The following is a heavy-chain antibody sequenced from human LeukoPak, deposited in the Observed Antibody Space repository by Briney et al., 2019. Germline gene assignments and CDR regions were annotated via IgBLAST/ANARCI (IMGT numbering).Heavy chain of an antibody. V-gene: IGHV3-9*01. D-gene: IGHD4-17*01. J-gene: IGHJ4*02. CDR1: GFTFDDYA. Sequence: GGSLRLSCAASGFTFDDYAMHWVRQAPGKGLEWVSGISWNSGSIGYADSVKGRFTISRDNAKNSLHLQMNSLRAEDTALYYCAKDNDYGGNGYFDYWGQGTLVTVSS. CDR2: ISWNSGSI. CDR3: AKDNDYGGNGYFDY.